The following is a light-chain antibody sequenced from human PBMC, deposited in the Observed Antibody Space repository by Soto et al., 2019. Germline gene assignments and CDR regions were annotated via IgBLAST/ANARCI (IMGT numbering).Light chain of an antibody. CDR3: QQAKSFPVT. V-gene: IGKV1-12*01. Sequence: DIQMTQSPSSVSASVVDIVIITFRASLTITSWVAWYQQVPGKAPKLLIYDASILQTGVPSRFSGSGSGTDFTLTINSLQPEDFATYYCQQAKSFPVTCGQGTRLEIK. CDR1: LTITSW. CDR2: DAS. J-gene: IGKJ5*01.